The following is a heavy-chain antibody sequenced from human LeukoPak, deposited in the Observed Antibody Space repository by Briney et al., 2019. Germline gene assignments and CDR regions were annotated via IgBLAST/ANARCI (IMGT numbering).Heavy chain of an antibody. CDR3: ARRRYYDSTGYLD. Sequence: PSETLSLTCTISGDSISSSSYYWRWIRQPPGKGLEWIGDIYYRGSTYYSPSLKSRVSISIDTSNNQFSLTLNSVTAADTALYFCARRRYYDSTGYLDWGQGTLVTVSS. V-gene: IGHV4-39*01. CDR1: GDSISSSSYY. D-gene: IGHD3-22*01. J-gene: IGHJ1*01. CDR2: IYYRGST.